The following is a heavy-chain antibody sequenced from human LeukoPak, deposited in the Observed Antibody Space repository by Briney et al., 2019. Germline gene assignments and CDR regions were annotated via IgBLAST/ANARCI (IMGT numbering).Heavy chain of an antibody. J-gene: IGHJ4*02. V-gene: IGHV1-18*01. CDR1: GYTFTSYG. Sequence: GASVKVSCKASGYTFTSYGISWVRQAPGQGLEWMGWISAYNGNTNYAQKLQGRVTMTTDTSTSTAYMELSSLRSEDTAVYYCARGVGNYGSGSDLVDYWGQGTLVTVSS. CDR2: ISAYNGNT. CDR3: ARGVGNYGSGSDLVDY. D-gene: IGHD3-10*01.